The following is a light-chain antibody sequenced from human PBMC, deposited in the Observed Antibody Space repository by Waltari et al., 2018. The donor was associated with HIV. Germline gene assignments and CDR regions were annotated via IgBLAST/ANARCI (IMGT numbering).Light chain of an antibody. CDR3: QQYNNWPVT. CDR2: GAS. J-gene: IGKJ5*01. CDR1: QSVGSN. V-gene: IGKV3-15*01. Sequence: EIVMTQSPGTLSVSPGERATLSCRASQSVGSNLAWYQQKPGQAPRLLIYGASTRATGITARFSGSGSGTEFTLTISSLQSEDFAVYYCQQYNNWPVTFGQGTRLEIK.